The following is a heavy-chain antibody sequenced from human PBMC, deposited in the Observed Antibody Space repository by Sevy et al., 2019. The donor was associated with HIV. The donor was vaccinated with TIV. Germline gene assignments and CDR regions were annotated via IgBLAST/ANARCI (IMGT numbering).Heavy chain of an antibody. CDR1: GYTFTGYY. CDR3: ARAYDSPYNWFDP. V-gene: IGHV1-2*02. D-gene: IGHD3-22*01. CDR2: INPNSGGT. Sequence: ASVKVSCKASGYTFTGYYMHWVRQAPGQGLEWMGWINPNSGGTNYAQKFQGRVTMTRDTSISTAYMELSRLRSDDTAVYYCARAYDSPYNWFDPWGQGTLVIVSS. J-gene: IGHJ5*02.